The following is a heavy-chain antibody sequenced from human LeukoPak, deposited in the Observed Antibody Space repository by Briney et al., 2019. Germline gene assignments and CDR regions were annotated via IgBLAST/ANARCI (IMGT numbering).Heavy chain of an antibody. Sequence: GGSLRLSCAASGFTFSNYDMHWARQAPGKGLEWVASTSYNGGNKFYADSVKGRFTISRDNSKNTLYLQMDSLRVEDTAVYYCAKDWGFQYNSGSYCEFWGQGTLVTVSS. CDR2: TSYNGGNK. CDR1: GFTFSNYD. D-gene: IGHD3-10*01. J-gene: IGHJ4*02. V-gene: IGHV3-30*18. CDR3: AKDWGFQYNSGSYCEF.